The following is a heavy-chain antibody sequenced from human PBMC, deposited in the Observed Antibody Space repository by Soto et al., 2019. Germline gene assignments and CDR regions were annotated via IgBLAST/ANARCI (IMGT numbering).Heavy chain of an antibody. CDR2: MLYSGLT. CDR1: GYSVSSSDYY. V-gene: IGHV4-39*01. D-gene: IGHD2-15*01. CDR3: APLTVSLSGPYGIHV. Sequence: SETLSLTCSVSGYSVSSSDYYWAWIRQPPGKGLEWIGSMLYSGLTYYNPSLKSRVTLSVDTSKNQFSVRLNSVTASDTAVYYCAPLTVSLSGPYGIHVWGQGTTVTVSS. J-gene: IGHJ6*02.